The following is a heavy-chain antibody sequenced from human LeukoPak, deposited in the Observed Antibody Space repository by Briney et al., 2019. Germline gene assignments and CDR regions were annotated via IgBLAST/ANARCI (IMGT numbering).Heavy chain of an antibody. CDR1: GFTFSSYA. J-gene: IGHJ4*02. V-gene: IGHV3-23*01. CDR2: ISGSGGST. D-gene: IGHD2-15*01. Sequence: PGGSLRLSCAASGFTFSSYAMSWVRQAPGKGLEWVSAISGSGGSTYYADSVKGRFTISRDNSKNTLYLQMNSLRAEGTAVYYCAKFVVVVAAAFENYFDYWGQGTLVTVSS. CDR3: AKFVVVVAAAFENYFDY.